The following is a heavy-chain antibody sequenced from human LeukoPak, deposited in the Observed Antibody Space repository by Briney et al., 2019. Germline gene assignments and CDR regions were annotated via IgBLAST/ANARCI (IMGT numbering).Heavy chain of an antibody. CDR2: IRSKAYGGTT. J-gene: IGHJ6*02. D-gene: IGHD5-18*01. CDR3: SRGPILLWILNGIDV. CDR1: GFIFADHA. V-gene: IGHV3-49*04. Sequence: QPGRSLRLSCRASGFIFADHAMTWVRQAPGKGLECVGFIRSKAYGGTTEYATSVKGRFTISRDDSESTVYLEMNSLKIEDSGVYYCSRGPILLWILNGIDVWGQGTTVTVSS.